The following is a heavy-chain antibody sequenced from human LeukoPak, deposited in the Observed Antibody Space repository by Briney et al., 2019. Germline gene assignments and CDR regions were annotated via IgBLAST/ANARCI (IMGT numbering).Heavy chain of an antibody. Sequence: PSETLSPTCTVSGGSISSYYWSWIRQPPGKGLEWIGYIYYSGSTNYNPSLKSRVTISVDTSKNQFSLKLSSVTAADTAVYYCARVQLLWFGELFGNAFDIWGQGTMVTVSS. CDR1: GGSISSYY. J-gene: IGHJ3*02. V-gene: IGHV4-59*01. D-gene: IGHD3-10*01. CDR3: ARVQLLWFGELFGNAFDI. CDR2: IYYSGST.